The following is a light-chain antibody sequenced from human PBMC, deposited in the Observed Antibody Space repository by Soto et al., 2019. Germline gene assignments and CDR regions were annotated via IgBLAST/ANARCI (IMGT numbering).Light chain of an antibody. CDR1: QSVVSN. J-gene: IGKJ1*01. V-gene: IGKV3-15*01. Sequence: EIVMTQSPATLSVSPGERATLSCRASQSVVSNLAWSQQKPGQAPRLLIYHASTGATGVPARFSGSGSGTDFTLTISSLQSEDFAVYYCQQYKNWRTFGQGTTVEIK. CDR2: HAS. CDR3: QQYKNWRT.